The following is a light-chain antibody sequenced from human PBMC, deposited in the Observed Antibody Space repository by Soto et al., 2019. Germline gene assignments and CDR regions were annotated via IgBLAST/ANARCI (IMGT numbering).Light chain of an antibody. Sequence: QSALTQPAYVSGSPGQSITISCTETSSDVGGHNYVSWYQQHPGKDPKVMIFEVSNRPSGVSNRFSGSKSGNTASLTITGLQAEDEADYYCSSYTTSSPLVVFGGGTKLTVL. CDR3: SSYTTSSPLVV. CDR1: SSDVGGHNY. J-gene: IGLJ2*01. V-gene: IGLV2-14*01. CDR2: EVS.